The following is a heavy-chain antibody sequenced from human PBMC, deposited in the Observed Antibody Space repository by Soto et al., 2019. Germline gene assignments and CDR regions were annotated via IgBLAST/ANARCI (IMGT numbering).Heavy chain of an antibody. CDR3: AKRLEYSSSSGDYYYFDY. CDR1: GFTFSSYA. J-gene: IGHJ4*02. CDR2: ISGSGGST. Sequence: GESLKISCAASGFTFSSYAMSWVRQAPGKGLEWVSAISGSGGSTYNADSVKGRFTISRGNSKNTLYLQMNSLRAEDTAVYYCAKRLEYSSSSGDYYYFDYWGQGTLVTVSS. D-gene: IGHD6-6*01. V-gene: IGHV3-23*01.